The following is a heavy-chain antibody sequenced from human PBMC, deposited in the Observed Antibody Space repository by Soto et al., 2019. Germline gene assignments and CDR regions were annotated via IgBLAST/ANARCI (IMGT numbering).Heavy chain of an antibody. Sequence: QVQLVESGGGVVQPGRSLRLSCAASGFTFSSYGMHWVRQAPGKGLEWVAVISYDGSNKYYADSVKGRFTISRDNSKNTLYLQMISLRAEDTAVYYCAKDNRGHYYYYGMDVWGQGTTVTVSS. J-gene: IGHJ6*02. CDR2: ISYDGSNK. D-gene: IGHD3-10*01. V-gene: IGHV3-30*18. CDR1: GFTFSSYG. CDR3: AKDNRGHYYYYGMDV.